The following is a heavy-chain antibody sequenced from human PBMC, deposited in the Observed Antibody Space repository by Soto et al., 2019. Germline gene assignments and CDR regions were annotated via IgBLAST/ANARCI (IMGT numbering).Heavy chain of an antibody. CDR1: GGSISSYY. Sequence: LSLTCTVSGGSISSYYWSWIRQPPGKGLEWIGYIYYTGTTNYNPSLKSRVTISVDTSKNQFSLKLSSVTAADTAVYYCARWRYVYSFDYWGQGTLVTVSS. V-gene: IGHV4-59*01. D-gene: IGHD5-18*01. CDR2: IYYTGTT. J-gene: IGHJ4*02. CDR3: ARWRYVYSFDY.